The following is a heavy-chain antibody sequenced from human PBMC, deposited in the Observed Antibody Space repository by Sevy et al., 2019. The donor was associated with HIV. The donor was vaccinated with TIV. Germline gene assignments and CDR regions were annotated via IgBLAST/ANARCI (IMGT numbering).Heavy chain of an antibody. D-gene: IGHD2-8*01. Sequence: GGSLRLSCAASGFTFTNYWMHWVRQAPGKGLVWVSRVDNDGSGTNYADSVTGRLTISRDNAKNTVYLQMNSLRAEDTAVYYCTRDMYGIDYWGQGTLVTVSS. CDR1: GFTFTNYW. CDR3: TRDMYGIDY. J-gene: IGHJ4*02. V-gene: IGHV3-74*01. CDR2: VDNDGSGT.